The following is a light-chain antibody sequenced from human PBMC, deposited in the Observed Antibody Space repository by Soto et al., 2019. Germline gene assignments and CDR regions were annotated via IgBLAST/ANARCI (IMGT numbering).Light chain of an antibody. CDR1: QSVSSY. V-gene: IGKV3-11*01. CDR3: QQRSDWPPLT. Sequence: IVLTQSPATLSFSPLEIATLSCRSSQSVSSYLAWYQHKPGQAPRLLIYDASNRATGVPVRFSGSGSGTDFTLTISSLEPEDFAVYYCQQRSDWPPLTFGGGTKV. CDR2: DAS. J-gene: IGKJ4*01.